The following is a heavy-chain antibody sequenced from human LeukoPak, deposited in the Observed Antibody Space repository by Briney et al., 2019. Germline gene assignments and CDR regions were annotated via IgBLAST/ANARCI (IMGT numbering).Heavy chain of an antibody. CDR2: IKQDETEK. V-gene: IGHV3-7*01. D-gene: IGHD6-6*01. J-gene: IGHJ4*02. CDR3: ARGPNSNWSGLDF. Sequence: PGGSLRLSCTASGFTFSNFWMGWVRQAPGKGLEWVANIKQDETEKFYLGSVKGRFTVSRDNAKNTLYLQVNNLRAEDTAVYYCARGPNSNWSGLDFWGQGTLLTVSS. CDR1: GFTFSNFW.